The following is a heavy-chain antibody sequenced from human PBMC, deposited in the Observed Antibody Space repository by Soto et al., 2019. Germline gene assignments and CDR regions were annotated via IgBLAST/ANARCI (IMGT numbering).Heavy chain of an antibody. CDR1: GYTFASYG. J-gene: IGHJ6*02. Sequence: QVQLVQSGAEVKKPGASVKVSCKASGYTFASYGISWVRQAPGQGLEWMGWISAYNGNTNYAQKFQGRVTMTTDTFTRTAYMEVGSLRSDDTAVYYCAREGTCSSTGCPTYFSFGMDVWGQGTTVTVSS. V-gene: IGHV1-18*01. D-gene: IGHD2-2*01. CDR3: AREGTCSSTGCPTYFSFGMDV. CDR2: ISAYNGNT.